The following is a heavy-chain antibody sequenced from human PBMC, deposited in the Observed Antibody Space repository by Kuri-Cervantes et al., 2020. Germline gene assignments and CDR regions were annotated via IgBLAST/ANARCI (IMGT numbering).Heavy chain of an antibody. V-gene: IGHV4-61*01. CDR2: INYSGNT. Sequence: SETLSLTCTVSGASANNGNYYWTWIRQPPGKGLEWIGYINYSGNTKYNPSLRSRVTISVDTSKNQFSLKLSSVTAADTAVYYCARKGNYGDYFYAFDIWGQGTMVTVSS. CDR3: ARKGNYGDYFYAFDI. D-gene: IGHD4-17*01. J-gene: IGHJ3*02. CDR1: GASANNGNYY.